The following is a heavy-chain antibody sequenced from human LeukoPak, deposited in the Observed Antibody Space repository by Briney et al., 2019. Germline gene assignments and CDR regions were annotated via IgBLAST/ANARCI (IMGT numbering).Heavy chain of an antibody. D-gene: IGHD3-22*01. J-gene: IGHJ6*02. Sequence: SETLSLTCTVSGGSISSYYWSWIRQPPGKGLEWIGYIYYSGSTNYNPSLKSRVTISVDTSKNQFSLKLSSVTAADTAVYYCARLGYYDSSALKGMDVWGQGTTVTVSS. V-gene: IGHV4-59*08. CDR2: IYYSGST. CDR1: GGSISSYY. CDR3: ARLGYYDSSALKGMDV.